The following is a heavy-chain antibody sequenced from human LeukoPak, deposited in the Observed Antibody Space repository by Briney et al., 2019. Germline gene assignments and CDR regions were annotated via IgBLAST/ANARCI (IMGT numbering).Heavy chain of an antibody. V-gene: IGHV1-2*02. CDR1: GYTFSDYY. D-gene: IGHD1-26*01. Sequence: ASVKVSCKASGYTFSDYYMHWVRQAPGQGLEWMGWINANSGGTNYAQKFQGRVTMTRDTSIITAYMELSRLRSDDTAVYYCARGPTLSGRELLLAYWGKETLV. CDR3: ARGPTLSGRELLLAY. J-gene: IGHJ4*02. CDR2: INANSGGT.